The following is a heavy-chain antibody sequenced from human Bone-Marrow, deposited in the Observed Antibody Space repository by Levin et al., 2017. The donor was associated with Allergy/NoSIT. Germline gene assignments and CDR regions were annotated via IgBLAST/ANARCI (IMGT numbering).Heavy chain of an antibody. Sequence: ASVKVSCSVSGYTFSDYYIHWIRQTPGQGLEWIGWIAPTRGATQFAEKFHARVVLTRDSSISTAYMELGKLRSDDTALYYCARGGATSNDYWGQGTLVTVSS. CDR2: IAPTRGAT. J-gene: IGHJ4*02. CDR1: GYTFSDYY. CDR3: ARGGATSNDY. V-gene: IGHV1-2*02. D-gene: IGHD2-2*01.